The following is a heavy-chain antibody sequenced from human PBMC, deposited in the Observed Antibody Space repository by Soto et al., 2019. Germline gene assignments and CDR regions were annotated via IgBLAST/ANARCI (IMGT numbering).Heavy chain of an antibody. J-gene: IGHJ4*02. CDR2: IIPILGIT. CDR1: GGTFSSYT. Sequence: QVQLVQSGAEVKKPGSSVKVSCKASGGTFSSYTISWVRQAPGQGLEWMGRIIPILGITNYAQKFQGRVTITADKSTSTAYMELSSLRSEDTAVYYCAPRRGDGYNDYWGQGTLVTVSS. V-gene: IGHV1-69*02. D-gene: IGHD3-10*01. CDR3: APRRGDGYNDY.